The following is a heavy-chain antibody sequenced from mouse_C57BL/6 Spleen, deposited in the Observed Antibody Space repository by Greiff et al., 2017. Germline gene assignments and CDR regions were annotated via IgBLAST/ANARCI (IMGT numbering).Heavy chain of an antibody. Sequence: QVHVKQSGAELVRPGTSVKVSCKASGYAFTNYLIEWVKQRPGQGLEWIGVINPGRGGTNYNEKFKGKATLTADKSSSTAYMQLSSLTSEDSAVYFCARSDGSSPFAYWGQGTLVTVSA. CDR2: INPGRGGT. CDR3: ARSDGSSPFAY. J-gene: IGHJ3*01. CDR1: GYAFTNYL. D-gene: IGHD1-1*01. V-gene: IGHV1-54*01.